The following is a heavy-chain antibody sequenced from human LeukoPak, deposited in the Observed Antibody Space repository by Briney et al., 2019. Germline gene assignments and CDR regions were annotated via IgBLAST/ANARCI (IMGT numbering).Heavy chain of an antibody. V-gene: IGHV3-9*01. Sequence: GRSLRLSCAVSGFTFDDYAMHWVRQVPGKGLEWVSGINWNSDSIGYADSVKGRFTTSRDNAKNSLYLQMNSLRAEDTAVYFCARVGALSSSWLLYWGQGTLVTVSS. CDR2: INWNSDSI. D-gene: IGHD6-13*01. J-gene: IGHJ4*02. CDR3: ARVGALSSSWLLY. CDR1: GFTFDDYA.